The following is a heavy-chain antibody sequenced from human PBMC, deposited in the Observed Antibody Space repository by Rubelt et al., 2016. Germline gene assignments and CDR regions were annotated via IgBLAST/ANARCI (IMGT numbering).Heavy chain of an antibody. Sequence: QVQLKQGAAGLVKPSGTLSLTCDVFGESFSDYSWTWIRQPPGKGLEWIGEVDHSGSTKYNPSLKSRVTISADTSINQFSLGLSSVTAADTAVYYCARHNGGGRGVGYWSQGTLVTVSS. V-gene: IGHV4-34*02. CDR1: GESFSDYS. J-gene: IGHJ4*02. CDR2: VDHSGST. CDR3: ARHNGGGRGVGY. D-gene: IGHD2-8*02.